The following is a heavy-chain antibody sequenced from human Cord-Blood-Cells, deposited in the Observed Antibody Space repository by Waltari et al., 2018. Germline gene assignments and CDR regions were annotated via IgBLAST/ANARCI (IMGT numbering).Heavy chain of an antibody. CDR2: IYHSGST. CDR3: ATAPYDFWSGYYFDY. CDR1: GGPISRSNW. V-gene: IGHV4-4*02. J-gene: IGHJ4*02. Sequence: QVQLQESGPGLVKPSGTLSLTCAVSGGPISRSNWWRWVPQPPGKGLEWIGEIYHSGSTNYNPSLKSRVTISVDESKNQFSLKLSSVTAADTAVYYCATAPYDFWSGYYFDYWGQGTLVTVSS. D-gene: IGHD3-3*01.